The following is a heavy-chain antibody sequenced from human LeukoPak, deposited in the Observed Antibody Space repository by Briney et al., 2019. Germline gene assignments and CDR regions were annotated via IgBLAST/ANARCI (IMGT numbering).Heavy chain of an antibody. J-gene: IGHJ4*02. CDR2: ITNDGSST. Sequence: GGSLRLSCAASGLTFSSHWMHWVRQAPGKGLVWVSRITNDGSSTTYAASVKGRFTISRDNSKNTLSLQMNSLRVEDTAMYYCASPPGRPNGDWGQGTLVTVSS. CDR1: GLTFSSHW. V-gene: IGHV3-74*01. CDR3: ASPPGRPNGD. D-gene: IGHD7-27*01.